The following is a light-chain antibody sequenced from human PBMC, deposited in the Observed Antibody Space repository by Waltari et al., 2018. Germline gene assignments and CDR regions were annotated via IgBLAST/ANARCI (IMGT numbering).Light chain of an antibody. CDR3: QQSYSTPLT. CDR2: AAS. V-gene: IGKV1-39*01. CDR1: QSISSY. Sequence: DIQMTQSPSSLSASVGDRVTITCRASQSISSYLNWYQQKPGKAPKLMIYAASSLQSGVPSRFSGSGSGTDFTLTISSLQPEDFATXYCQQSYSTPLTFGGGXKVEIK. J-gene: IGKJ4*01.